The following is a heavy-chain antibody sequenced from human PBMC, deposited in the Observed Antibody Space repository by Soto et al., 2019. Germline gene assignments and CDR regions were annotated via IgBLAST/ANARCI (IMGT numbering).Heavy chain of an antibody. V-gene: IGHV1-18*01. Sequence: ASVKVSCKASGFTFSNYGLNWVRQAPGQGLEWMGWVSANNGHTNYAQNLQGRVSMTTDTSTSTAYMELRGLRFDDTAVYYCARSPDYWGQGTLVTVSS. CDR2: VSANNGHT. CDR1: GFTFSNYG. CDR3: ARSPDY. J-gene: IGHJ4*02.